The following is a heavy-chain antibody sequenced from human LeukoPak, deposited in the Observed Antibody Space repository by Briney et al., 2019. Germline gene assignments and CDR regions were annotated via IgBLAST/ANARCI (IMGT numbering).Heavy chain of an antibody. V-gene: IGHV3-53*04. CDR3: AFLKGSGSYFGY. J-gene: IGHJ4*02. D-gene: IGHD1-26*01. CDR2: IYSGGST. Sequence: PGGSLRLSCAASGSTVSSNDMSWVRQARGKGLEWVSVIYSGGSTYYADSVKGRFTISRHNSKNTLYLQLNSLRAEDTAVYYCAFLKGSGSYFGYWGQGTLVTVSS. CDR1: GSTVSSND.